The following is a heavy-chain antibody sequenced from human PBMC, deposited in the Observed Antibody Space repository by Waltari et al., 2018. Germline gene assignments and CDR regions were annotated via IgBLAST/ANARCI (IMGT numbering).Heavy chain of an antibody. J-gene: IGHJ3*02. D-gene: IGHD3-22*01. CDR2: IIPILGIA. CDR1: GGTFSRYA. Sequence: QVQLVQSGAEVKKPGSSVKVSCKASGGTFSRYAISWVRQAPGQGLEWMGRIIPILGIANYAQKFQGRVTITADKSTSTAYMELSSLRSEDTAVYYCLCDSSGYSDTDAFDIWGQGTMVTVSS. V-gene: IGHV1-69*04. CDR3: LCDSSGYSDTDAFDI.